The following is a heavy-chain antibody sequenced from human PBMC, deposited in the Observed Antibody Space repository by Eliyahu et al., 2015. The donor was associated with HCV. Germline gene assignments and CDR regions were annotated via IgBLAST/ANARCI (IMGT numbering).Heavy chain of an antibody. CDR3: AKLGGTYGVDY. CDR2: ISGGGSTT. CDR1: GFPFQAYG. J-gene: IGHJ4*02. D-gene: IGHD4-17*01. V-gene: IGHV3-23*01. Sequence: EVQLLESGGASVERGGSLRLSCATAGFPFQAYGMGWARQAPGKGLEWVSTISGGGSTTYYPDSVKGRFTVSRDNARDTLYLQLDSLRSDDTAFYYCAKLGGTYGVDYWGQGTLVTVSS.